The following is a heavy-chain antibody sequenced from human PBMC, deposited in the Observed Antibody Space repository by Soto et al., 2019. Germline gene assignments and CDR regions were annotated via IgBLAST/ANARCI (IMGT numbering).Heavy chain of an antibody. CDR3: ARVVSDGSGSYYHYYYGMDV. V-gene: IGHV3-21*01. CDR2: ISSSSSYI. Sequence: GEYLRLSCASSEFTFSSYSMNWVRQAPGKGLEWVSSISSSSSYIYYADSVKGGFTISRDNAKNSLYLQMNSLRAGDTAVYYCARVVSDGSGSYYHYYYGMDVWGQGTTVTVSS. CDR1: EFTFSSYS. D-gene: IGHD3-10*01. J-gene: IGHJ6*02.